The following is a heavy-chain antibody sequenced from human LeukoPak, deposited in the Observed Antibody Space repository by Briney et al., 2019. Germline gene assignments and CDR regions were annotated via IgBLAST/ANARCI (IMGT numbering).Heavy chain of an antibody. CDR3: AKDLGRYRNNYFDY. Sequence: GGSLRLSCAASGFTFSSYAMSWVRQAPEKGLEWISTISGSGGGTYYADSVKGRFTISRDDSKNTLYLQMNSLRAEDTAVYYCAKDLGRYRNNYFDYWGQGTLVTVSS. J-gene: IGHJ4*02. V-gene: IGHV3-23*01. CDR1: GFTFSSYA. D-gene: IGHD1-26*01. CDR2: ISGSGGGT.